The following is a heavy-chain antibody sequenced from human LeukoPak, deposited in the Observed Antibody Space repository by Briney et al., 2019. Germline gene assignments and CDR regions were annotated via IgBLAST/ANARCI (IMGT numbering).Heavy chain of an antibody. Sequence: PSETLSLTCTVSGGSISSGDYYWSWIRQPPGKGLEWIGYIYYSGSTYYNPSLKSRVTISVDTSKNQFSLKLSSVTAADTAVYYCARGDASSGSVDYWGQGTLVTVSS. CDR1: GGSISSGDYY. V-gene: IGHV4-30-4*01. D-gene: IGHD6-19*01. CDR2: IYYSGST. CDR3: ARGDASSGSVDY. J-gene: IGHJ4*02.